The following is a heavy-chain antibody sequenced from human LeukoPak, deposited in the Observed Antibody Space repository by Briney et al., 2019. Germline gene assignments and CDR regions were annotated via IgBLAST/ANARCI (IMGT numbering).Heavy chain of an antibody. Sequence: SETLSLTCTVSGGSISSGDYYWSWIRQPPGKGLEWIGYIYYSGSTYYNPSLKSRVTISVDTSKNQFSLKLSSVTAADTAVYYCARYTTTVTTADYWGQGTLVTVSS. CDR1: GGSISSGDYY. CDR3: ARYTTTVTTADY. V-gene: IGHV4-30-4*01. CDR2: IYYSGST. D-gene: IGHD4-17*01. J-gene: IGHJ4*02.